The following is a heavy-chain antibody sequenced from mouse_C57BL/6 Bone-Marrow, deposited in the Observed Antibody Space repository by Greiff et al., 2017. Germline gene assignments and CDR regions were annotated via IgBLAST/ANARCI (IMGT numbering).Heavy chain of an antibody. CDR1: GFTFSDYG. CDR3: GGYGSHYAMDY. CDR2: ISSGSSTI. J-gene: IGHJ4*01. D-gene: IGHD1-1*01. Sequence: EVQVVESGGGLVKPGGSLKLSCAASGFTFSDYGMHWVRQAPEKGLEWVAYISSGSSTIYYADTVKGRFTISRDNAKNTLFLQMTSLRSEDTAMYYCGGYGSHYAMDYWGQGTSVTVAS. V-gene: IGHV5-17*01.